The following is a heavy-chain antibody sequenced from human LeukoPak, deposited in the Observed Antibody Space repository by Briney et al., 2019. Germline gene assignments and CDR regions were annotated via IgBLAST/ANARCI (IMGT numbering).Heavy chain of an antibody. Sequence: GGSLRLSCVASGFTFDNHAISWVRRAPGKGLEWVSAISGSGDVTYYADSVKGRFTISRDNSKNTLYLQLSSLRAEDTAVYYCAKRYYSDSSGYLGSIDQWGQGTLVTVSS. CDR3: AKRYYSDSSGYLGSIDQ. D-gene: IGHD3-22*01. V-gene: IGHV3-23*01. J-gene: IGHJ4*02. CDR2: ISGSGDVT. CDR1: GFTFDNHA.